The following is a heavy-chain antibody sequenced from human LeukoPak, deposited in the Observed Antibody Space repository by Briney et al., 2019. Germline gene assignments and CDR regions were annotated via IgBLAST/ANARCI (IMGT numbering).Heavy chain of an antibody. CDR3: ARAVPAAFVTFGAFDI. V-gene: IGHV3-7*01. D-gene: IGHD2-2*01. CDR1: GFSFSTTW. J-gene: IGHJ3*02. Sequence: GGSLRLSCAASGFSFSTTWMTWVRQAPGKGLEWVANIKYDGSEKYYADSLKGRFTLSRDNARNSLYLQMNSLRAEDTAVYYCARAVPAAFVTFGAFDIWGQGTMVTVSS. CDR2: IKYDGSEK.